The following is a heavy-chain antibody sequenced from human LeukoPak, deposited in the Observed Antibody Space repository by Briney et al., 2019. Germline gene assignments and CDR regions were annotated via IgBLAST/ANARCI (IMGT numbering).Heavy chain of an antibody. CDR2: INPSGGST. CDR3: ARRSDIVVVPAAIARKVHYYYMDV. D-gene: IGHD2-2*02. V-gene: IGHV1-46*01. J-gene: IGHJ6*03. Sequence: ASVKVSCKASGYTFTSYYMHWVRQAPGQGLEWMGIINPSGGSTSYAQKFQGRVTMTRNTSISTAYMELSSLRSEDTAVYYCARRSDIVVVPAAIARKVHYYYMDVWGKGTTVTVSS. CDR1: GYTFTSYY.